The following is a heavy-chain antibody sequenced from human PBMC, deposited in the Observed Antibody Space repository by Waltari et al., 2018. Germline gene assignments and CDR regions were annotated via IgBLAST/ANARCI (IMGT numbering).Heavy chain of an antibody. CDR1: GFPFTNYA. Sequence: EVQLLESGGGLVQPGGSLRLSCDASGFPFTNYAMNWVRQAPGKGREWVSAISGSGESTYYADSVKGRFSISRDNPKNTLYLQMSSLRAEDTAVYYCAKGPRVGLDAFDIWGQGTMVTVSS. D-gene: IGHD3-10*01. CDR2: ISGSGEST. J-gene: IGHJ3*02. V-gene: IGHV3-23*01. CDR3: AKGPRVGLDAFDI.